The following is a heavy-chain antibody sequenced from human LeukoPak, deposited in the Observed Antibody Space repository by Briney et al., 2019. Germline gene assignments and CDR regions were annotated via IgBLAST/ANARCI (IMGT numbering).Heavy chain of an antibody. CDR3: ARDLHIVVGHYCYYMDV. V-gene: IGHV3-21*01. J-gene: IGHJ6*03. Sequence: GGSLRLSCAASGFTFSSYSMNWVRQAPGKGLEWVSSISASSSYIFYADSMEGRFTISRDNAKNSLYLQMNSLRAEDTAIYYCARDLHIVVGHYCYYMDVWGKGTTVTVSS. CDR2: ISASSSYI. D-gene: IGHD2-21*01. CDR1: GFTFSSYS.